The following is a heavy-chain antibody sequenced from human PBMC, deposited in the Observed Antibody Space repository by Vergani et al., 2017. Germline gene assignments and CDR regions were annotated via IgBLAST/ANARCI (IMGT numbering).Heavy chain of an antibody. CDR2: INAGNGNT. CDR1: GYTFTSYA. CDR3: AREGFYDYVWESYRLRGGYYFDY. V-gene: IGHV1-3*01. Sequence: QVQLVQSGAEVKKPGASVKVSCKASGYTFTSYAMHWVRQAPGQRLEWMGWINAGNGNTKYSQKFQGRVTITRDTSASTAYMELSSLRSEDTAVYYCAREGFYDYVWESYRLRGGYYFDYWGQGTLVTVSS. D-gene: IGHD3-16*02. J-gene: IGHJ4*02.